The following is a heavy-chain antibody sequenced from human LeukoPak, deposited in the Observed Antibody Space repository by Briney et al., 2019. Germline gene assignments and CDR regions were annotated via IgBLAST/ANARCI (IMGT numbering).Heavy chain of an antibody. Sequence: SGGSLRLSCAASGFTFSSYSMNWVRQAPGKGLECVSSISSSSSYIYYADSVKGRFTISRDNAKNSLYLQMNSLRAEDTAVYYCARSGVAGPPMGWFDPWGQGTLVTVSS. V-gene: IGHV3-21*01. CDR2: ISSSSSYI. CDR1: GFTFSSYS. D-gene: IGHD6-19*01. CDR3: ARSGVAGPPMGWFDP. J-gene: IGHJ5*02.